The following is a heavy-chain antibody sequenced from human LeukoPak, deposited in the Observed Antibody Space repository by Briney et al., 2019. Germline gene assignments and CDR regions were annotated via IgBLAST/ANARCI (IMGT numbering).Heavy chain of an antibody. CDR3: ARGAANGYSSFDY. Sequence: GASMKVSCKASGGTFSSYAISWVRQAPGQGLEWMGRVIPIFGTANYAQKFQGRVTITTDESTSTAYMELSSLRSEDTAVYYCARGAANGYSSFDYWGQGTLVTVSS. J-gene: IGHJ4*02. CDR1: GGTFSSYA. D-gene: IGHD6-19*01. V-gene: IGHV1-69*05. CDR2: VIPIFGTA.